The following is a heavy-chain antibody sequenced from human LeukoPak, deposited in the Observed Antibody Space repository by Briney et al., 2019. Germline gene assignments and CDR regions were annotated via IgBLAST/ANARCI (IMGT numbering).Heavy chain of an antibody. CDR1: GFSFSSSA. Sequence: GSLRVSCAASGFSFSSSAMSWVRPAPRKGLGWVSAVSGSGGMTYYEDSVKGRFTIYRENSKNTLYLQMNSLIVEDTAVYYCASVGTATTNHWGQGTLVTVSS. CDR3: ASVGTATTNH. D-gene: IGHD4-17*01. J-gene: IGHJ5*02. V-gene: IGHV3-23*01. CDR2: VSGSGGMT.